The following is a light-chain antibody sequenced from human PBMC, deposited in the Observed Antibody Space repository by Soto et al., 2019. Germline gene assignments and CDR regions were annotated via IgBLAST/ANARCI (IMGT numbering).Light chain of an antibody. V-gene: IGKV1-39*01. CDR1: QSISSY. CDR3: QQSYSTPPT. J-gene: IGKJ4*01. Sequence: IQMTQSPSSLSASVGDKVTLTCRSSQSISSYLNWYQQTPGKAPKLLIHAASSLQSGVPSRFRGSGSGTDFTLTISSLQPEDFATYYCQQSYSTPPTCGGGTKV. CDR2: AAS.